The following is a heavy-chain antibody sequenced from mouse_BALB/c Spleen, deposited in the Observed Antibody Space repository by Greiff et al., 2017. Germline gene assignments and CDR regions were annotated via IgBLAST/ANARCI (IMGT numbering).Heavy chain of an antibody. CDR1: GYAFSSYW. CDR2: IYPGDGDT. CDR3: TTTMITGEGFAY. Sequence: QVQLQQSGAELVRPGSSVKISCKASGYAFSSYWMHWVKQRPGQGLEWIGQIYPGDGDTNYNGKFKGKATLTADKSSSTAYMQLSSLTSEDSAVYYCTTTMITGEGFAYWGQGTLVTVSA. D-gene: IGHD2-4*01. V-gene: IGHV1-80*01. J-gene: IGHJ3*01.